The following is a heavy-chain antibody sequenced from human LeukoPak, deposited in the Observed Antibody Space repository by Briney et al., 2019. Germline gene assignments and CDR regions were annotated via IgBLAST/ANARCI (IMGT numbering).Heavy chain of an antibody. CDR1: GGSFSGYY. V-gene: IGHV4-31*11. CDR3: ARGPDYYDSSGTL. CDR2: IYYSGST. J-gene: IGHJ4*02. D-gene: IGHD3-22*01. Sequence: SETLSLTCAVYGGSFSGYYWSWIRQHPGKGLEWIGYIYYSGSTYYNPSLKSRVTISVDTSKNQFSLKLSSVTAADTAVYYCARGPDYYDSSGTLWGQGTLVTVSS.